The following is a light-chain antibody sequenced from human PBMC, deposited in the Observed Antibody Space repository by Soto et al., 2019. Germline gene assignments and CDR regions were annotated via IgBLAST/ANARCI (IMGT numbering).Light chain of an antibody. Sequence: QSALTQPPAASGSPGQSVTISCTGTSSDVGGYKYVSWYQQHPGKAPKLLIYEVSQRPSGVSNRFSGSRSGNTASLTISGLQTEDEADYYCCSYAGGSTWVFGGGTKLTVL. CDR1: SSDVGGYKY. J-gene: IGLJ3*02. CDR3: CSYAGGSTWV. V-gene: IGLV2-8*01. CDR2: EVS.